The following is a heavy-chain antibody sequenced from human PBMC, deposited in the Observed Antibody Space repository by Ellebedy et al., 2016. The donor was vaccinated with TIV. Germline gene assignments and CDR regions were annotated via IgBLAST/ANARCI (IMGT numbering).Heavy chain of an antibody. CDR1: GGSISSYY. CDR3: ARAYIVATMEGWFDP. CDR2: IYYSGST. J-gene: IGHJ5*02. D-gene: IGHD5-12*01. Sequence: MPSETLSLTCTVSGGSISSYYWSWIRQPPGKGLEWIGYIYYSGSTNYNPSLKSRVTISVDTSKNQFSLKLNSVTAADTAVYYCARAYIVATMEGWFDPWGQGTLVTVSS. V-gene: IGHV4-59*01.